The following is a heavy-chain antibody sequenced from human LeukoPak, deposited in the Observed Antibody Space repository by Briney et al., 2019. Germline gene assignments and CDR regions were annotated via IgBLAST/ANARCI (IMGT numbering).Heavy chain of an antibody. Sequence: GGSLRLSCAASGFTVSSNYMSWVRQAPGKGLEWVSVIYSGGSTYYADSVKGRFTISRDNSKNTLYLQMNSLRAEDTAVYNCAKGGDPTYHYYGMDVWGQGTTVTVSS. D-gene: IGHD2-21*02. V-gene: IGHV3-53*01. J-gene: IGHJ6*02. CDR2: IYSGGST. CDR1: GFTVSSNY. CDR3: AKGGDPTYHYYGMDV.